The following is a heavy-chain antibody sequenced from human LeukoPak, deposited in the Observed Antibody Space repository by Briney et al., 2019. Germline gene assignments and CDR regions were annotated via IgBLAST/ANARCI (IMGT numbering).Heavy chain of an antibody. V-gene: IGHV1-2*02. CDR3: ARRHSIAARPGFDY. D-gene: IGHD6-6*01. J-gene: IGHJ4*02. Sequence: ASAIVSSNASGNTFTGYYMHWVRHPPALRLEWTRSINPNSGGTNYAQKFQGRVTMTRDTSISTAYMELSRLRSDDTAVYYCARRHSIAARPGFDYWGQETLVTVSS. CDR1: GNTFTGYY. CDR2: INPNSGGT.